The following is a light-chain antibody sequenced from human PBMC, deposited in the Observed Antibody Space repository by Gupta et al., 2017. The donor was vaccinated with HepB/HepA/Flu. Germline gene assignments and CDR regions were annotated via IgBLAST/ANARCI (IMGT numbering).Light chain of an antibody. CDR3: AAWDDSLNVVV. CDR1: SSNIGNNA. J-gene: IGLJ2*01. V-gene: IGLV1-36*01. Sequence: QSVLTQPPSVSEAPRKRVPISCSGSSSNIGNNAVNWYQQLPGKAPKLLIYYDDLLPSGVSDRFSGSKSGTSASLAISGLQSEDEADYYCAAWDDSLNVVVFGGGTKLTVL. CDR2: YDD.